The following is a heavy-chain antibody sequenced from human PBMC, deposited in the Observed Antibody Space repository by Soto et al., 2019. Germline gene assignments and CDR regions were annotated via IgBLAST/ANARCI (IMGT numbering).Heavy chain of an antibody. CDR3: AKNRVGYRIAAAGTPNDAFDI. V-gene: IGHV3-23*01. CDR2: ISGSGGST. J-gene: IGHJ3*02. CDR1: GFTFSSYA. Sequence: GGSLRLSCAASGFTFSSYAMSWVRQAPGKGLEWVSAISGSGGSTYYADSVKGRFTISRDNSKNTLYLQMNSLRAEDTAVYYCAKNRVGYRIAAAGTPNDAFDIWGQGTMVTVSS. D-gene: IGHD6-13*01.